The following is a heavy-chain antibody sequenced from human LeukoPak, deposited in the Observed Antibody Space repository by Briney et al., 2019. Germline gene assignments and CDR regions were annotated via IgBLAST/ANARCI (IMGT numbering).Heavy chain of an antibody. D-gene: IGHD2-2*01. J-gene: IGHJ6*02. CDR2: IYYSGST. Sequence: PSETLSLTCTVSGGSISNYYWKWLRQPPGKGLEWIGYIYYSGSTNYNPSLKSRVTISVDTSKNQFSLKLSSMTAADTSVYYCARSDCSTTSCVAYYGMDVWGQGTTVTVSS. V-gene: IGHV4-59*08. CDR3: ARSDCSTTSCVAYYGMDV. CDR1: GGSISNYY.